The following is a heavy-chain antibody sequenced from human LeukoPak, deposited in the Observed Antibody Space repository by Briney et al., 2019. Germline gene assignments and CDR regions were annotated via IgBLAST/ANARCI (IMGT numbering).Heavy chain of an antibody. Sequence: PGGSLRLSCAAPGFTFSTYAMSWVRQAPGKGLEWVSTISDSGGTTYYADSVKGRFTISRDNSKNTVYLDMNSLRAEDTAVYYCAKMVGGIFGPFDYWGQGTLVTVSS. CDR1: GFTFSTYA. V-gene: IGHV3-23*01. CDR3: AKMVGGIFGPFDY. J-gene: IGHJ4*02. D-gene: IGHD3/OR15-3a*01. CDR2: ISDSGGTT.